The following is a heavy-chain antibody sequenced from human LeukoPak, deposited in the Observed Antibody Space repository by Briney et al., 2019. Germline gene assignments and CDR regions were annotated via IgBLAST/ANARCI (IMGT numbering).Heavy chain of an antibody. J-gene: IGHJ5*01. CDR2: RKQDGSEK. CDR3: ARGRRDPDS. V-gene: IGHV3-7*01. Sequence: PGGSLRLPCTASGFILITFWMSWVRQAPGKGLEWVATRKQDGSEKYCVDSVKGRFTISRDNAKNSVFLQMSSLRAEDTAVYYCARGRRDPDSWGQGTLVTVSS. CDR1: GFILITFW.